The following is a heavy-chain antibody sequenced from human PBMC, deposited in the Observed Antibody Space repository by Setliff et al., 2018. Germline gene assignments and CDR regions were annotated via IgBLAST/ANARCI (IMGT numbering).Heavy chain of an antibody. Sequence: GGSLRLSCAASGFTVSRNYMTWVRQAPGKGLEWVSIIYSGGTTYYADSVKGRFTLSRDNSNNTLFLQMNNLRAEDTAVYYCAKDLASGDYVYYFDYWGQGTLVTVSS. CDR1: GFTVSRNY. CDR2: IYSGGTT. V-gene: IGHV3-66*01. D-gene: IGHD4-17*01. J-gene: IGHJ4*02. CDR3: AKDLASGDYVYYFDY.